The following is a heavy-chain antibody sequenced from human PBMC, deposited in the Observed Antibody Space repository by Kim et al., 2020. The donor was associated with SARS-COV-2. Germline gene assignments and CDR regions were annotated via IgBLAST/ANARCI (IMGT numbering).Heavy chain of an antibody. CDR1: GYSLSELS. Sequence: ASVKVSCKVSGYSLSELSIHWVRQAPGEGLEWMGGYDPEPGETIFAQKFQGRVTMTEDTSTDTAYMELSSLRSEDTAVYYCASGYSSVGGDYWGQRTLVTVSS. D-gene: IGHD2-15*01. J-gene: IGHJ4*02. CDR2: YDPEPGET. CDR3: ASGYSSVGGDY. V-gene: IGHV1-24*01.